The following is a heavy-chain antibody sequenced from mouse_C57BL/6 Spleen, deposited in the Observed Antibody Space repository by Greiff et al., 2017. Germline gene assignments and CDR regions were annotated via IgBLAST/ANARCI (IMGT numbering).Heavy chain of an antibody. D-gene: IGHD1-1*01. J-gene: IGHJ1*03. CDR2: SRNKANDYTT. V-gene: IGHV7-1*01. CDR1: GFTFSDFY. CDR3: ARDAYGSSYGYFDV. Sequence: DVMLVESGGGLVQSGRSLRLSCATSGFTFSDFYMEWVRQAPGKGLEWIAASRNKANDYTTEYSASVKGRFIVSRDTSQSILYLQMNALRAEDTAIYYCARDAYGSSYGYFDVWGTGTTVTVSS.